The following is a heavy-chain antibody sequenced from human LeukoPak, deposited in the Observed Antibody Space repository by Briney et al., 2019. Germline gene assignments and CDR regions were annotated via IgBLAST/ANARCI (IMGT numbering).Heavy chain of an antibody. CDR1: GYTFISYG. CDR2: ISAYNGNT. V-gene: IGHV1-18*01. CDR3: VRYSSSSTAFDY. Sequence: ASVKVSCKASGYTFISYGISWVRQAPGQGLEWMGWISAYNGNTNYAQKLQGRVTMTTDTSTSTAYMELRSLRSDDTAVYYCVRYSSSSTAFDYWGQGTLVTVSS. D-gene: IGHD6-6*01. J-gene: IGHJ4*02.